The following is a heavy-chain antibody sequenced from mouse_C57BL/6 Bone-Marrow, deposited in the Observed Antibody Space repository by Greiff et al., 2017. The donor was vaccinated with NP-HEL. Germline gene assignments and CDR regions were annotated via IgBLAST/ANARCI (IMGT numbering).Heavy chain of an antibody. CDR3: ARYDYGSSSWFAY. CDR1: GFTFTDYS. D-gene: IGHD1-1*01. J-gene: IGHJ3*01. CDR2: IRNKATGYTT. Sequence: EVQLVESGGGLVQPGGSLSLSCAASGFTFTDYSMSWVRQPPGKALAWLGFIRNKATGYTTEYSASVKGRFTISRDNSQSILYLQMNALRAEDSATYYCARYDYGSSSWFAYWGQGTLVTVSA. V-gene: IGHV7-3*01.